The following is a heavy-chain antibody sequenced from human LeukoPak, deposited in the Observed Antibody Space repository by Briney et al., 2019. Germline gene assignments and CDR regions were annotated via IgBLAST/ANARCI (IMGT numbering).Heavy chain of an antibody. V-gene: IGHV4-4*02. CDR2: IYHTGSS. D-gene: IGHD6-19*01. CDR3: ARGGTTVAGTFWFDP. CDR1: GGSISSSNW. J-gene: IGHJ5*02. Sequence: SETLSLTCAVSGGSISSSNWWSWVRQPPGRGLEWIGEIYHTGSSNFNPSLKSRVTISVDKSKSQFSLKLSSVTAADTAVYYCARGGTTVAGTFWFDPWGQGTLVTVSS.